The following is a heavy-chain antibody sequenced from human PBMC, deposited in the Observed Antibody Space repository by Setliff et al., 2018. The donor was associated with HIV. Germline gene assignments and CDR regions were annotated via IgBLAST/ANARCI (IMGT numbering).Heavy chain of an antibody. J-gene: IGHJ4*02. CDR2: IYTSGST. CDR3: ARHDPIVAARRFFDS. V-gene: IGHV4-4*08. CDR1: GGSISSYY. D-gene: IGHD2-21*02. Sequence: KPSETLSLTCTVSGGSISSYYWSWIRQPPGKGLEWIGSIYTSGSTNYNPSLKTRLTMSVDTSKNQFSMRLRSVTAADSALYYCARHDPIVAARRFFDSWGQGILVTVSS.